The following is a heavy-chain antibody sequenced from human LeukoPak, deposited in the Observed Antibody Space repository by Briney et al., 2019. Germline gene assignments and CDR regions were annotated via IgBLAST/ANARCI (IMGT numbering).Heavy chain of an antibody. D-gene: IGHD6-19*01. CDR2: INPNTGAT. Sequence: ASLKVSCKPSGYTFTGYYLHWVRQAPGPGLEWMGWINPNTGATIYAEKFQGRVTMTRDTSIDTAYMEMRSLRSDDTAVYYCARDRVGSGWPRPWYFEFWGPGILITVSS. J-gene: IGHJ4*02. CDR3: ARDRVGSGWPRPWYFEF. V-gene: IGHV1-2*02. CDR1: GYTFTGYY.